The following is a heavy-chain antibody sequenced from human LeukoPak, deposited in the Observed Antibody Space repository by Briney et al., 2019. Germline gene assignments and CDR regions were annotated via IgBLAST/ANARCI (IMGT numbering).Heavy chain of an antibody. V-gene: IGHV4-39*01. CDR3: ARPSGGYSYGYPLDY. CDR1: GGSISSSSDY. J-gene: IGHJ4*02. Sequence: SETLSLTCTVSGGSISSSSDYWGWIRQAPGKGLEWIGSIYYHENTYYNSSLKSRVTISVDTSKNQFSLKLSSVTAADTAVYYCARPSGGYSYGYPLDYWGQGTLVTVSS. D-gene: IGHD5-18*01. CDR2: IYYHENT.